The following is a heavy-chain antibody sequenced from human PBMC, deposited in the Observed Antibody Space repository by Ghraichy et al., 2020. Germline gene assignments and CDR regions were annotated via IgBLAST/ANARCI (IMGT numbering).Heavy chain of an antibody. CDR3: SKDGFSSTWTRKNNYYYKGTEV. CDR2: ISFDESNK. Sequence: GGSLRLSCAASGFTFSYYGMHWVRQAPGKGLEWVAVISFDESNKNYADSVKGRFTISRDNSKNTLSLQMDSLRAEDTAVYYCSKDGFSSTWTRKNNYYYKGTEVWGQGTPVTVSS. V-gene: IGHV3-30*18. CDR1: GFTFSYYG. D-gene: IGHD6-13*01. J-gene: IGHJ6*02.